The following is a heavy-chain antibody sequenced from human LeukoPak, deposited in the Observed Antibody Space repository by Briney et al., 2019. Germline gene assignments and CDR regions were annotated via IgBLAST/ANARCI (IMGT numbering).Heavy chain of an antibody. V-gene: IGHV4-30-2*01. CDR1: RGSISSGCYS. CDR3: ARADRDSSGYFDAFDI. Sequence: PSETLSLTCAVSRGSISSGCYSWSWIRQPPGKGLDWIVYIYHSGSTHYNPSLKSRLTISVDRSKNQFSLELSSVTAADTAVYYCARADRDSSGYFDAFDIWGQGTMVTVSS. D-gene: IGHD3-22*01. J-gene: IGHJ3*02. CDR2: IYHSGST.